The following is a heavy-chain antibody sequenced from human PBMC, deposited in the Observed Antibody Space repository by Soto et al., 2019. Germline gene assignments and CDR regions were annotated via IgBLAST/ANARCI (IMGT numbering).Heavy chain of an antibody. Sequence: GWLRRSGSASGFTFSDHHMDGVRQAPGKGLEWVGRARNKAHGYTTAYAASLKGRFTISRDDSKNSLSLQMNSLKTEDTAVYFCARLMGTSFDLWGQGTLVTVYS. CDR1: GFTFSDHH. CDR3: ARLMGTSFDL. J-gene: IGHJ4*02. D-gene: IGHD2-8*01. V-gene: IGHV3-72*01. CDR2: ARNKAHGYTT.